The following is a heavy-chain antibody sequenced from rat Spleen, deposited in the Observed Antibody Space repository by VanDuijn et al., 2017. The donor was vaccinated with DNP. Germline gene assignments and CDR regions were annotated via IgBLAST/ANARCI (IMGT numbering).Heavy chain of an antibody. Sequence: EVQLVESGGGLVQPGRSLKLSCAASGFTFSDYNMAWVRQAPKKGLEWVATISYDGSSTYYRDSVKGRFTISRDNAKSILYLHMDSLRSEDTATYYCARLDRGGAYWGQGTLVTVSS. V-gene: IGHV5-7*01. CDR2: ISYDGSST. CDR3: ARLDRGGAY. D-gene: IGHD4-3*01. J-gene: IGHJ3*01. CDR1: GFTFSDYN.